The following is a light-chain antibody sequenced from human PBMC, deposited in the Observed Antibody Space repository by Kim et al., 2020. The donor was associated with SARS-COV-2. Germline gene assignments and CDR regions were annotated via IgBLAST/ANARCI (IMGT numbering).Light chain of an antibody. CDR3: QQYGSFPYT. J-gene: IGKJ2*01. CDR1: QTVSSNY. V-gene: IGKV3-20*01. CDR2: GAS. Sequence: EIVLTQSPGTLSLSPGERVTLSCRASQTVSSNYLAWYQHKPGQAPRLLIYGASRRAAGVPYTFSGSGSGADFTLTISRLEPEDFAVYYCQQYGSFPYTFGRGTKLEI.